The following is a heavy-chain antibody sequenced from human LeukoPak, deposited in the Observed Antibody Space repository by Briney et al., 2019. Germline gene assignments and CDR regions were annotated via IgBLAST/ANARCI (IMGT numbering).Heavy chain of an antibody. CDR1: GFTFSSYA. CDR3: ANYSGSSRWFDY. D-gene: IGHD6-13*01. CDR2: ISGGGGST. Sequence: PGGSLRLSCAASGFTFSSYAMSWVRQAPGKGLEWDSGISGGGGSTYYADSVKGRFTISRDNSKNTLYLQMNSLRAEDTAVYYCANYSGSSRWFDYWGQGTLVTVSS. V-gene: IGHV3-23*01. J-gene: IGHJ4*02.